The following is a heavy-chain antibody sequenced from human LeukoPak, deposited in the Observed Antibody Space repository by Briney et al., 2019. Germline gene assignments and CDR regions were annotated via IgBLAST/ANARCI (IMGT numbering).Heavy chain of an antibody. CDR3: ARDRIGSRDGYNRLDY. V-gene: IGHV3-33*01. J-gene: IGHJ4*02. CDR2: IWYDGSNK. Sequence: PGGSLRLSCAASGFTFSSYGMHWVRQAPGKGLEWGAVIWYDGSNKYYADSVKGRFAISRDNSKNTLYLQMNSLRAEDTAMYYCARDRIGSRDGYNRLDYWGQGTLVTVSS. CDR1: GFTFSSYG. D-gene: IGHD5-24*01.